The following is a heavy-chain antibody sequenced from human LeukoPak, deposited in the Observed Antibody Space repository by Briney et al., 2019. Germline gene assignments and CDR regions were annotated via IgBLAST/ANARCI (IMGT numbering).Heavy chain of an antibody. D-gene: IGHD5-24*01. Sequence: ASVKVSCKASGYTFTGYYMNWVRQAPGQGLEWLGWINPNSGGTNYAQKFQGRVTMTRDTSISTAYMELSRLRSDDTAVYYCARSRPRGVYYGMDVWGQGTTVTVSS. V-gene: IGHV1-2*02. CDR1: GYTFTGYY. CDR2: INPNSGGT. J-gene: IGHJ6*02. CDR3: ARSRPRGVYYGMDV.